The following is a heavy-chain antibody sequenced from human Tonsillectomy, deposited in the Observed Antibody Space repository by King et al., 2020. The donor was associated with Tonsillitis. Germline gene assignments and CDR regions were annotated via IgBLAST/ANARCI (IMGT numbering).Heavy chain of an antibody. CDR1: GGSISSYY. Sequence: VQLQESGPGLVKPSETLSLTCTVSGGSISSYYWSWIRQPPGKELEWIGYIYYSGSTNYNPSLKSRVTISVDTSKNQFSLKLSSVTAADTAVYYCARVGYCSSTSCLHYYYYYGMDVWGQGTTVTVSS. CDR3: ARVGYCSSTSCLHYYYYYGMDV. CDR2: IYYSGST. D-gene: IGHD2-2*01. J-gene: IGHJ6*02. V-gene: IGHV4-59*01.